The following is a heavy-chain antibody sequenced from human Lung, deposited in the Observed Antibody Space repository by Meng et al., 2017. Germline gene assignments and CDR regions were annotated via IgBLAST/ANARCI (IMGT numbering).Heavy chain of an antibody. CDR2: INPSDGYT. V-gene: IGHV1-46*01. D-gene: IGHD4-17*01. J-gene: IGHJ5*02. Sequence: QVQLVQSGAEVNNPAVSVKVSCKASGYTFTRHWMHWVRQDPGQGLEWMGIINPSDGYTMYEQKFQDRITITGDTSTGTVYMELSGLRSEDTAVYYCTRDHSTADVTVWWFDPWVQGTLVTVSS. CDR3: TRDHSTADVTVWWFDP. CDR1: GYTFTRHW.